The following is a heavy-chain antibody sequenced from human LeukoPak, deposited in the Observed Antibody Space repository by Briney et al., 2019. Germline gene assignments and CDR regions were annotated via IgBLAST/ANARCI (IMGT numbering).Heavy chain of an antibody. J-gene: IGHJ4*02. V-gene: IGHV4-61*02. CDR1: GGSISSGSHC. Sequence: PSETLSLTCTVSGGSISSGSHCWSWIRQPAGKGLEWIGRIYTSGSTNYNPSLKSRVTISVDTSKNQFSLKLSSVTAADTAVYYCASVRGYNDYWGQGTLVTVSS. CDR2: IYTSGST. D-gene: IGHD5-18*01. CDR3: ASVRGYNDY.